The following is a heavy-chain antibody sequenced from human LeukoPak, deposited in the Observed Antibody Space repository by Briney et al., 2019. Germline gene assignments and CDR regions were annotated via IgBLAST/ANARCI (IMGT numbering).Heavy chain of an antibody. J-gene: IGHJ3*02. CDR1: GYTFTGYY. V-gene: IGHV1-2*02. Sequence: ASVKVSCKASGYTFTGYYMHWVRQAPGQGLEWMGWINPNSGGTNYAQKFQGRVTMTGDTSISTAYLELSRLRSDDTAVYYCASNIVVAYDAFDIWGQGTMVTVSS. D-gene: IGHD2-2*01. CDR3: ASNIVVAYDAFDI. CDR2: INPNSGGT.